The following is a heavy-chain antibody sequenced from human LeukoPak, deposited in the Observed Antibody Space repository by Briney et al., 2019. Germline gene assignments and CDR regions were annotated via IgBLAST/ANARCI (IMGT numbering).Heavy chain of an antibody. CDR3: ARTAARRFDY. V-gene: IGHV1-46*01. Sequence: ASVTVSCKSSGYTFTDHYLYWVRQAPGQGLEWMGIINPTGGSTTYAQKFQGRVTMTRDTSTSTVYMELSSLRSDDTAVYYCARTAARRFDYWGQGTLVTVSS. CDR1: GYTFTDHY. D-gene: IGHD6-6*01. J-gene: IGHJ4*02. CDR2: INPTGGST.